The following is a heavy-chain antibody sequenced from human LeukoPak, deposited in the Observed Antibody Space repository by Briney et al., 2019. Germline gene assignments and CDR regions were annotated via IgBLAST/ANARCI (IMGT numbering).Heavy chain of an antibody. V-gene: IGHV3-74*01. D-gene: IGHD3-3*01. Sequence: QAGGSLRLSCVASGFTFSNYWMNWVRQAPGKGLVWVSRIDSDRSSRSYTDAVKGRFTISRDNAKNTLCLQMNSLRGEDTAVYYCARGLTVFGVVNDAFDIWGQGTMVTVSS. CDR1: GFTFSNYW. CDR2: IDSDRSSR. CDR3: ARGLTVFGVVNDAFDI. J-gene: IGHJ3*02.